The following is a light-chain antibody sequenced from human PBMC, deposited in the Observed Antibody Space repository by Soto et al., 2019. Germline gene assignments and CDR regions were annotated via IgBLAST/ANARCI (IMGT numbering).Light chain of an antibody. CDR2: GAS. V-gene: IGKV1-39*01. Sequence: DIRMTQSPSSLSASVGDRVTITCRASESIRTYLNWYQHKAGEAPRLLIYGASNLQSGVPSRFSGSGSGTDFTLTISSLQPEDFATYYCQQSYNELGTFGQGTKVDIK. CDR1: ESIRTY. J-gene: IGKJ1*01. CDR3: QQSYNELGT.